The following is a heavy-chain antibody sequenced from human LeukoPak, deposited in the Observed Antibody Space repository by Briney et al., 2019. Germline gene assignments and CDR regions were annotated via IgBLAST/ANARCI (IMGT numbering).Heavy chain of an antibody. CDR2: IKKDGSEK. CDR3: ARHLSGVTGYTYGRGIDY. V-gene: IGHV3-7*01. J-gene: IGHJ4*02. D-gene: IGHD5-18*01. CDR1: GFTFSSYW. Sequence: GGSLRLSCAASGFTFSSYWMSWVRQAPGKGLEWVANIKKDGSEKYYVDSVKGRFTISRDNAKKSLYLQVNSLRAEDTAVYYCARHLSGVTGYTYGRGIDYWGQGTLVTVSS.